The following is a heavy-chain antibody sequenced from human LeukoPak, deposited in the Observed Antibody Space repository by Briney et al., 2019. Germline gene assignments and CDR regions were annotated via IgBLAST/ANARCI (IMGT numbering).Heavy chain of an antibody. CDR1: GYTFTGYY. CDR3: ARDWGYCSGGSCYPDDY. Sequence: ASVKVSCKASGYTFTGYYMHWVRQAPGQGLEWMGWINPNSGGTNYAQKFQGRVTMTRDTSISTAYMELSRLRSDDTAVYYCARDWGYCSGGSCYPDDYWGQGTPVTVSS. J-gene: IGHJ4*02. CDR2: INPNSGGT. D-gene: IGHD2-15*01. V-gene: IGHV1-2*02.